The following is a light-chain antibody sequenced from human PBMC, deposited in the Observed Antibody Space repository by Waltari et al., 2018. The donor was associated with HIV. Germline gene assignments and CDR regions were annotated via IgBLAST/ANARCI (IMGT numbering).Light chain of an antibody. CDR1: SSHIGNSY. J-gene: IGLJ1*01. Sequence: QSVLTQPPSVSAAPGQKVTISCSGSSSHIGNSYVSWYQQLPGTAPKLLIYENNKRSSGIPDRFSGSKSGTSATLGITGLQTGDEADYYCGTWDSSLSAVFGTGTKVTVL. V-gene: IGLV1-51*02. CDR3: GTWDSSLSAV. CDR2: ENN.